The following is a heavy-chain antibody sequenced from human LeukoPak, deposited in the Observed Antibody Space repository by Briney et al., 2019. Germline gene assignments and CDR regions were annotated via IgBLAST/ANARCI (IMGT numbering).Heavy chain of an antibody. CDR1: GGSVSSGDYY. CDR3: ARADTYLDY. D-gene: IGHD5-18*01. J-gene: IGHJ4*02. CDR2: IYYSGST. V-gene: IGHV4-30-4*08. Sequence: PLQTLSLTCTVSGGSVSSGDYYWNWIRQPPGKGLEWIGNIYYSGSTSYNPSLKSRVTISIDTSKNQFSLNLNSVTAADTAVYYCARADTYLDYWGQGILVTVSS.